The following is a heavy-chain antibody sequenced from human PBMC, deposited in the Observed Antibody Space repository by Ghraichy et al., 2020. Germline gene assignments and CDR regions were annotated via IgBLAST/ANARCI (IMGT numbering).Heavy chain of an antibody. CDR2: IYSSENT. D-gene: IGHD4-23*01. CDR1: DVYIRSSY. Sequence: SETLSHTCTVSDVYIRSSYWSWIRQSTGKGLEWIGYIYSSENTNYNPSLQSRVTMSIDTSKNQFSLKLTSVTAADTGAYYCARALKYAGSRYCFDYWGQGSLVTDSP. J-gene: IGHJ4*02. CDR3: ARALKYAGSRYCFDY. V-gene: IGHV4-59*01.